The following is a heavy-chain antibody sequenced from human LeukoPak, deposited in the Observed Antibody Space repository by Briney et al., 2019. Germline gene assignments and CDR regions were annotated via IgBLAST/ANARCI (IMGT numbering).Heavy chain of an antibody. J-gene: IGHJ4*02. V-gene: IGHV4-59*01. CDR2: IYYSGST. D-gene: IGHD5-24*01. Sequence: PSETLSLTCTVSGGSISSYYWSWIRQPPGKGPEWIGYIYYSGSTNYNPSLKSRVTISVDTSKNQFSLKLSSVTAADTAVYYCARGADGYNDYWGQGTLVTVSS. CDR3: ARGADGYNDY. CDR1: GGSISSYY.